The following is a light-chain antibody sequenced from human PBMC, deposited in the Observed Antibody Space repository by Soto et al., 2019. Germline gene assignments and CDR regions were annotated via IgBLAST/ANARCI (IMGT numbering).Light chain of an antibody. V-gene: IGKV3-15*01. CDR1: QSVSDK. CDR2: RAS. Sequence: VLPQSPATLSLSPGDRAALSCRASQSVSDKLAWYQQKPGQGPRLLVYRASTRTLGIPARFSGSESGTEFTLTISSLQSEDFAIYYCQQYNTWPITFGQGTRLEIK. J-gene: IGKJ5*01. CDR3: QQYNTWPIT.